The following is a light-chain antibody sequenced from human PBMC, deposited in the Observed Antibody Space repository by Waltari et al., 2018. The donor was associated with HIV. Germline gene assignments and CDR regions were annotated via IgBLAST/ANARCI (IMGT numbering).Light chain of an antibody. CDR1: SSNIGAAYA. Sequence: HSVLTQPPSVSGPPGQRATNPCTGSSSNIGAAYAVHCPQQLPATAPKLLIYVDSNRPSGVPYRFSGAKSGSTASLPITGLQAEDEADYYCQSYDSSLSSSVIFGGGTKLTVL. CDR2: VDS. V-gene: IGLV1-40*01. CDR3: QSYDSSLSSSVI. J-gene: IGLJ2*01.